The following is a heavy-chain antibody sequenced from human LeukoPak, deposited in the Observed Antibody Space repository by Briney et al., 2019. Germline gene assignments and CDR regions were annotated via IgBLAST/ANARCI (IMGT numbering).Heavy chain of an antibody. CDR3: ARDHMLRGVDY. J-gene: IGHJ4*02. Sequence: GGSLRLSCAASGFSVSSNYMSWVRQTPGKGLECVSLIYSGGNTYYADSVKGRFTISRDHSKNTLYLQMNTLRAEDTAVYYCARDHMLRGVDYWGQGTLVTVSS. D-gene: IGHD3-10*01. CDR2: IYSGGNT. CDR1: GFSVSSNY. V-gene: IGHV3-53*01.